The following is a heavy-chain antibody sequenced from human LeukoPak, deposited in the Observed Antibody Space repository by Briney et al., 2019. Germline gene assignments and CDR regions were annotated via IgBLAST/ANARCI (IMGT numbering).Heavy chain of an antibody. CDR1: GFTFSSYG. CDR3: VRSAFLTTEFYFDY. D-gene: IGHD4-11*01. CDR2: IRYDGSNK. J-gene: IGHJ4*01. V-gene: IGHV3-30*02. Sequence: GGSLRLSCATSGFTFSSYGMHWVRQAPGKGLEWVAFIRYDGSNKYYADSVKGRFTISRDNSKNTLYLQMNSLRAEDTAVYYCVRSAFLTTEFYFDYWGHGTLVTVSS.